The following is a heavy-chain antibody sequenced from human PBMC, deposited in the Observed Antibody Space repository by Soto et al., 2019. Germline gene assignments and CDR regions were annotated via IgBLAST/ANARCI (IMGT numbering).Heavy chain of an antibody. CDR3: ARDQVSERQQLPHFGDFDY. V-gene: IGHV1-18*01. D-gene: IGHD6-13*01. J-gene: IGHJ4*02. Sequence: QVQLVQSGAEVKKPGASVKVSCKASGYTITSYGISWVRQAPGQGLEWMGWISAYNGNTNYAQKLQGRVTMTTDTSTSTAYMELRSLRSDDTAVYYCARDQVSERQQLPHFGDFDYWGQGTLVTVSS. CDR2: ISAYNGNT. CDR1: GYTITSYG.